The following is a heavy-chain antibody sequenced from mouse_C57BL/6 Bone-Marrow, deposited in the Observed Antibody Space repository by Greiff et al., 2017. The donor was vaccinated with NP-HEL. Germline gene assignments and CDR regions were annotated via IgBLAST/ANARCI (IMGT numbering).Heavy chain of an antibody. V-gene: IGHV1-50*01. CDR2: IDPSDSYT. J-gene: IGHJ1*03. CDR1: GYTFTSYW. Sequence: QVQLQQPGAELVKPGASVKLSCKASGYTFTSYWMRWVKQRPGQGLEWIGEIDPSDSYTNYNQKFKGKATLTVDTSSSTAYMQLSSLTSEDSAVYYCAPYYSNSWYFDVWGTGTTVTVSS. D-gene: IGHD2-5*01. CDR3: APYYSNSWYFDV.